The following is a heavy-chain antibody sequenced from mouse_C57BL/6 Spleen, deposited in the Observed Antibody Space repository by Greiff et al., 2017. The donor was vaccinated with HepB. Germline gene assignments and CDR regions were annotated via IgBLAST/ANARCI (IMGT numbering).Heavy chain of an antibody. D-gene: IGHD4-1*01. J-gene: IGHJ2*01. Sequence: VQRVEPGAELVKPGASVKISCKASGYAFSSYWMNWVKQRPGKGLEWIGQIYPGDGDTNYNGKFKGKATLTADKSSSTAYMQLSSLTSEDSAVYFCALRWDLDDWGQGTTLTVSS. CDR1: GYAFSSYW. CDR2: IYPGDGDT. V-gene: IGHV1-80*01. CDR3: ALRWDLDD.